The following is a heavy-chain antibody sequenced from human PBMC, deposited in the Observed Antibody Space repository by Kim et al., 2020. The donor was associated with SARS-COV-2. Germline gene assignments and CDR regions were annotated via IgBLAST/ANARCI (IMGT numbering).Heavy chain of an antibody. CDR1: GGSISSYY. CDR3: ARLHTGSNYDILTGYQYYYYVMDV. Sequence: SETLSLTCTVSGGSISSYYWSWIRQPPGKGLEWIGYIYYSGSTNYNPSLKSRVTISVDTSKNKFSLKLSSVIAADTAVYYCARLHTGSNYDILTGYQYYYYVMDVWGQGTTVTVSS. J-gene: IGHJ6*02. CDR2: IYYSGST. D-gene: IGHD3-9*01. V-gene: IGHV4-59*08.